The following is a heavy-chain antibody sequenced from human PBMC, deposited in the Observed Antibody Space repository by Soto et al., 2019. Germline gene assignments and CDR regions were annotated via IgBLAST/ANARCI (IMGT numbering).Heavy chain of an antibody. CDR1: GCTFSSFG. J-gene: IGHJ4*02. V-gene: IGHV3-33*06. Sequence: GRSLRLSWAAAGCTFSSFGRRWVSQAQGKGLEWVAVIWYDGSNKYYADSVKGRFTISRDNSKNTLFLQMNSLRAEDTAVYYCAKDQINYVWGSYRPYYCDYWGQGTLVTVSS. D-gene: IGHD3-16*02. CDR2: IWYDGSNK. CDR3: AKDQINYVWGSYRPYYCDY.